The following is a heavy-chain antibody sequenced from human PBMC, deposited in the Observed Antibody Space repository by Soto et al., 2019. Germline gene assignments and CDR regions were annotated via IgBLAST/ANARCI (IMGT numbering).Heavy chain of an antibody. D-gene: IGHD3-10*01. J-gene: IGHJ3*02. CDR2: INTDGTST. Sequence: PGGSLRLSCAASGFTFSSYWMHWVRQAPGKGLVWVSRINTDGTSTSYADSVKGRFSISRDNAKNTLYLQMYSLRAEDTAVYYCTRDGEGSTLVRGVMGVHDAFDIWGQGTMVTVSS. CDR3: TRDGEGSTLVRGVMGVHDAFDI. CDR1: GFTFSSYW. V-gene: IGHV3-74*01.